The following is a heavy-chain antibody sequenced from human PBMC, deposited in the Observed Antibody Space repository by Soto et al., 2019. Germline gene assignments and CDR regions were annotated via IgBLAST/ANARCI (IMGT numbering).Heavy chain of an antibody. CDR3: ARDRVKVAARPHYYYGMDV. CDR2: INAGNGNT. V-gene: IGHV1-3*01. J-gene: IGHJ6*02. D-gene: IGHD6-6*01. CDR1: GYTFTSYA. Sequence: VQLVQSGAEVKKPGASVKVSCKASGYTFTSYAMHWVRQAPGQRLEWMGWINAGNGNTKYSQKVQGRVTITRDTSASTAYMELSSLRSEDTAVYYCARDRVKVAARPHYYYGMDVWGQGTTVTVSS.